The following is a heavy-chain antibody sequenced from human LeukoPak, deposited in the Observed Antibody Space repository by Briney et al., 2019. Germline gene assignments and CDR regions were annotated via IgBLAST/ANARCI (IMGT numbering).Heavy chain of an antibody. D-gene: IGHD3-9*01. V-gene: IGHV1-24*01. CDR2: FDPEDGET. Sequence: ASVEVSCKASGYTFTGYYIHWVRQAPGQGLEWMGGFDPEDGETIYAQKFQGRVTMTEDTSTDTAYMELSSLRSEDTAVYYCATDPYYDILTGYSDYWGQGTLVTVSS. J-gene: IGHJ4*02. CDR1: GYTFTGYY. CDR3: ATDPYYDILTGYSDY.